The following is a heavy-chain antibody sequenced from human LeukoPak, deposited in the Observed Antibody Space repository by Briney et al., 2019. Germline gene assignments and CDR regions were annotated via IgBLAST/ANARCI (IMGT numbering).Heavy chain of an antibody. D-gene: IGHD3-10*01. Sequence: PGGSLRLSCAASGFTFRTYWMTWVRQTAGRGLGWVANIKPDGSGEYYLDSVKGRFTISRDNDKKSLYLQMNSLRDEDTAVYYCARANWDYGSGIHHFDLWGQGSLVTVSS. CDR1: GFTFRTYW. CDR2: IKPDGSGE. J-gene: IGHJ4*02. CDR3: ARANWDYGSGIHHFDL. V-gene: IGHV3-7*01.